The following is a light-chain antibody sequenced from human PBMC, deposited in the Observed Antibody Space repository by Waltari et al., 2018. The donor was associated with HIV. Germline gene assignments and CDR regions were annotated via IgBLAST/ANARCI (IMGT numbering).Light chain of an antibody. J-gene: IGKJ2*01. CDR3: QQYNNWPQEHT. CDR2: GAS. V-gene: IGKV3-15*01. Sequence: EMVMTQSPATLSVSPGERATLSCRASQSVSRNRLLIYGASTRAAGIPARFSGSGSGTEFTLTISSLQSEDFAIYCCQQYNNWPQEHTFGQGSKLEIK. CDR1: QSVSRN.